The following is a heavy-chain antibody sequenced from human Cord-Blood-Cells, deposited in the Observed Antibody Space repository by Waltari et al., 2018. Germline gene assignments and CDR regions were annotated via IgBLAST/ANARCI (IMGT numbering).Heavy chain of an antibody. CDR2: MSGSGGST. J-gene: IGHJ4*02. CDR1: GFTFSSDA. CDR3: AKDELLAAAGTY. D-gene: IGHD6-13*01. V-gene: IGHV3-23*01. Sequence: EVQLLESGGGLVQPGGSLRLSCAASGFTFSSDAMSWVRQAPGKGLEWVSAMSGSGGSTYYADAVKGRFTISRDNSKNTLYLQMNSLRAEDTAVYYCAKDELLAAAGTYWGQGTLVTVSS.